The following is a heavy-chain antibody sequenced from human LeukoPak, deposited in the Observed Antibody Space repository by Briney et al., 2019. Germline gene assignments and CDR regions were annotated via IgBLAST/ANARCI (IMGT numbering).Heavy chain of an antibody. CDR1: GGTFSSYA. CDR3: ARDLMFGLLGYYFDY. V-gene: IGHV1-69*13. CDR2: TIPIFGTA. D-gene: IGHD3-10*02. Sequence: SVKVSCKASGGTFSSYAISWVRQAPGQGLEWMEGTIPIFGTANYAQKFQGRVTITADESTSTAYMELSSLRSEDTAVYYCARDLMFGLLGYYFDYWGQGTLVTVSS. J-gene: IGHJ4*02.